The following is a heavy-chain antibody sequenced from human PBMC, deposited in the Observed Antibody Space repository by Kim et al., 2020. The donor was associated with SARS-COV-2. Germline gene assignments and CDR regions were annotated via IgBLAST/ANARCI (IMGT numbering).Heavy chain of an antibody. CDR1: GFTFSSYA. CDR3: ARESYDFWSGYYPPSDTPYYFDY. J-gene: IGHJ4*02. D-gene: IGHD3-3*01. Sequence: GGSLRLSCAASGFTFSSYAMHWVRQAPGKGLEWVAVISYDGSNKYYADSVKGRFTISRDNSKNTLYLQMNSLRAEDTAVYYCARESYDFWSGYYPPSDTPYYFDYWGQGTLVTVSS. CDR2: ISYDGSNK. V-gene: IGHV3-30-3*01.